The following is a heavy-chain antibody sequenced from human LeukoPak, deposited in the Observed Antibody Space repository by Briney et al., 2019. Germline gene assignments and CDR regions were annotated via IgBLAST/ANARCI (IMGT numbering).Heavy chain of an antibody. D-gene: IGHD1-1*01. V-gene: IGHV1-69*06. CDR1: GYTFTGYY. CDR3: AREGETGTTDY. CDR2: IIPIFGTA. J-gene: IGHJ4*02. Sequence: SVKVSCKASGYTFTGYYMHWVRQAPGQGLEWMGGIIPIFGTANYAQKFQGRVTITADKSTSTAYMELSSLRSEDTAVYYCAREGETGTTDYWGQGTLVTVSS.